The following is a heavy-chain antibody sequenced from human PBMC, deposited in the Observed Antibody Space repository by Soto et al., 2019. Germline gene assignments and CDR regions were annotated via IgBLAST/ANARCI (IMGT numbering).Heavy chain of an antibody. CDR3: ARGSGYYGGY. D-gene: IGHD3-22*01. CDR2: INHSGST. J-gene: IGHJ4*02. V-gene: IGHV4-34*01. Sequence: QVQLQQWGAGLLKPSETLSLTCAVYGGSFSGYYWSWIRQPPGKGLEWIGEINHSGSTNYNPSLKSRVTISVDTSKNQFSLKLSSVTAADTAVYYCARGSGYYGGYWGQGTLVTVSS. CDR1: GGSFSGYY.